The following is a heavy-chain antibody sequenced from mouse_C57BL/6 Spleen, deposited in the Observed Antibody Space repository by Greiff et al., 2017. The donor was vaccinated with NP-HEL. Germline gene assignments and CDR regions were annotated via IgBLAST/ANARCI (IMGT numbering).Heavy chain of an antibody. CDR1: GYTFTSYW. CDR2: INPSSGYT. Sequence: QVQLKESGAELAKPGASVKLSCKASGYTFTSYWMHWVKQRPGQGLEWIGYINPSSGYTKYNQKFKDKATLTADKSSSTAYMQLSSLTYEDSAVYYCARSRHYDYDEAWFAYWGQGTLVTVSA. D-gene: IGHD2-4*01. J-gene: IGHJ3*01. CDR3: ARSRHYDYDEAWFAY. V-gene: IGHV1-7*01.